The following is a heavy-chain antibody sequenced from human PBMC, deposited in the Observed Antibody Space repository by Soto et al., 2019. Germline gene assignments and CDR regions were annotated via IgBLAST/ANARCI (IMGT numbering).Heavy chain of an antibody. D-gene: IGHD3-10*01. CDR2: IYYSGST. Sequence: SETLSLTCTVSGGSISSYYWSWIRQPPGKGLEWIGYIYYSGSTNYNPSLKSRVTISVDTSKNQFSLKLSSVTAADTAVYYCARGERERVRGVNWFDPWGQGTLVTVSS. CDR1: GGSISSYY. CDR3: ARGERERVRGVNWFDP. V-gene: IGHV4-59*01. J-gene: IGHJ5*02.